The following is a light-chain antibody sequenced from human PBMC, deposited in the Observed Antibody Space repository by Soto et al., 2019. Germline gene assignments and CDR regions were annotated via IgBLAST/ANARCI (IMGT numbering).Light chain of an antibody. CDR1: QTINTEF. Sequence: EIVLTQSPGTLSLSPGERATFSCRTSQTINTEFLAWYQQRPGLAPRLLIHGTSNRATGIPDRFSGSGSGTDFTLTISALEPEDFVVYYCQRYGSSPLYAFGQGTKLEI. J-gene: IGKJ2*01. CDR2: GTS. CDR3: QRYGSSPLYA. V-gene: IGKV3-20*01.